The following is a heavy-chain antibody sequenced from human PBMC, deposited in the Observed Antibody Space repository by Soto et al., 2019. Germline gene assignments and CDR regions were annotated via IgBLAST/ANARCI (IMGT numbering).Heavy chain of an antibody. Sequence: QVQLVESGGGLVKPGGSLRLSCGASKFTFSDYYMSWIRQAPGKGLEWVSYISSGGSYTNYADSVKGRFTISRDNAKNALYLQMNSLRDEETAVFYCARVKRPAGYIDLWGRGTLVPVSS. CDR2: ISSGGSYT. V-gene: IGHV3-11*05. CDR3: ARVKRPAGYIDL. J-gene: IGHJ2*01. CDR1: KFTFSDYY.